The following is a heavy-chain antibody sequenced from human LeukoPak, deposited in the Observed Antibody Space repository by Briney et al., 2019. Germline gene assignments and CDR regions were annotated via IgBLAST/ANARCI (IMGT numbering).Heavy chain of an antibody. CDR2: ISYDGSNK. CDR1: GFTFSSYG. V-gene: IGHV3-30*18. CDR3: AKDPSDAFDI. J-gene: IGHJ3*02. Sequence: GRSLGLSCAASGFTFSSYGMHWVRQAPGKGLEWVAVISYDGSNKYYADSVKGRFTISRDNSKNTLYLQMNSLRAEDTAVYYCAKDPSDAFDIWGQGTMVTVSS.